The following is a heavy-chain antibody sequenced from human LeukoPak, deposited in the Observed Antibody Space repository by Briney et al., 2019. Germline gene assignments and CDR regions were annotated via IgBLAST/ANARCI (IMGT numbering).Heavy chain of an antibody. CDR1: GGSIRTSNYY. J-gene: IGHJ3*02. V-gene: IGHV4-39*07. CDR2: IYYSGST. CDR3: ARDPKMIDAFDI. D-gene: IGHD3-22*01. Sequence: SDTLPLTCTVSGGSIRTSNYYWGWIRQPPAKGLEWIGSIYYSGSTYYNPSLKSRVTISVDTSKNQFSLKLSSVTAADTAVYYCARDPKMIDAFDIWGQGTMVTVSS.